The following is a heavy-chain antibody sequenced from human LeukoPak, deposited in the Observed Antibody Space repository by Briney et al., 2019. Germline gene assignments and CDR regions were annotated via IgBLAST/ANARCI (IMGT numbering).Heavy chain of an antibody. J-gene: IGHJ6*03. D-gene: IGHD2-15*01. CDR3: ARSRRYCSGGSCYIGNYYYMDV. CDR2: INPSGGST. Sequence: GASVKVSCKASGYTFTSYYMHWVRQAPGQGLEWMGIINPSGGSTSYAQKFQGRVTMTRDTSTSTVYMVLSSLRSEDTAVYYCARSRRYCSGGSCYIGNYYYMDVWGKGTTVTISS. CDR1: GYTFTSYY. V-gene: IGHV1-46*01.